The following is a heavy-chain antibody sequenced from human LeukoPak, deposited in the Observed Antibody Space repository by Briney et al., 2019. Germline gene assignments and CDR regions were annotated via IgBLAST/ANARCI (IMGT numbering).Heavy chain of an antibody. CDR2: INPSGGSP. J-gene: IGHJ6*03. CDR1: GYTFTSYD. D-gene: IGHD1-26*01. CDR3: ARAQGSYYHYYMDV. Sequence: ASVKVSCKASGYTFTSYDLHWVRQAPGQGLECMGIINPSGGSPNYAQKFQGRVTMTRDMSTSTVNMELSSLRSEDTAVYYCARAQGSYYHYYMDVWGKGTTVTVSS. V-gene: IGHV1-46*01.